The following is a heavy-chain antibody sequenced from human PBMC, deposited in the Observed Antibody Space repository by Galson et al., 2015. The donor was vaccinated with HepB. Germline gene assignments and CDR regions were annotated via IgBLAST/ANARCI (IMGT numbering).Heavy chain of an antibody. CDR1: GFTFSSYR. D-gene: IGHD3-3*01. Sequence: SLRLSCAAPGFTFSSYRMNWVRQAPGKGLEWVSYISGSSSTIYYADSVKGRFTISRDNAKNSLYLQMNSLRDEDTAVYYCARDAPHYDCWSNYYSRDVNWFDSWGQGTLVTVSS. CDR3: ARDAPHYDCWSNYYSRDVNWFDS. CDR2: ISGSSSTI. J-gene: IGHJ5*01. V-gene: IGHV3-48*02.